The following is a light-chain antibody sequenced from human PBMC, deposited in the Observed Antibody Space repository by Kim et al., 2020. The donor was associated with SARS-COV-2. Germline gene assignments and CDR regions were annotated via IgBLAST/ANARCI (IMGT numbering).Light chain of an antibody. CDR2: AAS. CDR3: QQSFTTPRT. CDR1: QTITSY. V-gene: IGKV1-39*01. Sequence: TSGRDKVTITCRASQTITSYLSWYQQKPGKAPNLLIYAASSLQSGVPSRFSGSGSGADLTLTISSLQPEDFATYYCQQSFTTPRTFGQGTRLQIK. J-gene: IGKJ5*01.